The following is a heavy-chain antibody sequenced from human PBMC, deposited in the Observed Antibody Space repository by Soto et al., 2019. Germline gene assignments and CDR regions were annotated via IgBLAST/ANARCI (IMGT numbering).Heavy chain of an antibody. D-gene: IGHD1-7*01. J-gene: IGHJ2*01. V-gene: IGHV3-21*01. CDR3: ARVRGGLLELRPDWYFDL. CDR1: GFTFSSYS. CDR2: ISSSSSYI. Sequence: VQLVESGGGLVKPGGSLRLSCAASGFTFSSYSMNWVRQAPGKGLEWVSSISSSSSYIYYADSVKGRFTISRDNAKNSLYLQMNSLRAEDTAVYYCARVRGGLLELRPDWYFDLWGRGTLVTVSS.